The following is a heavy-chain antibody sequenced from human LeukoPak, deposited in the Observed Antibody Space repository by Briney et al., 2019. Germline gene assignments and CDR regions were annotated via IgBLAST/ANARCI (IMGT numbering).Heavy chain of an antibody. D-gene: IGHD3-16*01. CDR1: GGSISSSSSYY. CDR3: PIAGAAEQAHYDY. Sequence: PSETLSLTCTVSGGSISSSSSYYWGWIRQPPGKGLEWIGSIYYSGSTYYNPSLKSRVTISVDTSKNQFSLKLSSVTAADTAVYYCPIAGAAEQAHYDYWGQGTLVTVSS. CDR2: IYYSGST. J-gene: IGHJ4*02. V-gene: IGHV4-39*07.